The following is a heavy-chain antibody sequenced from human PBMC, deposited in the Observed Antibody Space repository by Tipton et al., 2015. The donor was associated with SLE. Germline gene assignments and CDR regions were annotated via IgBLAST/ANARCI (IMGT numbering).Heavy chain of an antibody. J-gene: IGHJ6*02. CDR2: IWDDGNNK. CDR1: GFSFRNFG. V-gene: IGHV3-33*01. CDR3: TRDRKTSLPDYYGMDV. Sequence: SLRLSCEASGFSFRNFGIHWVRQAPGKGLEWVAVIWDDGNNKYYVDSVKGRFTVSRDNSKNTVNLQMNNLRAEDTAVYYCTRDRKTSLPDYYGMDVWGQGTTVTVSS.